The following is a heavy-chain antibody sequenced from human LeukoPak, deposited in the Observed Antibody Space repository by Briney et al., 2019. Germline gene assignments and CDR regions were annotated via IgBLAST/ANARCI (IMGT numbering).Heavy chain of an antibody. V-gene: IGHV4-34*01. CDR3: ARGRNNQITMIRGPNHYFGLDV. CDR2: INHVGST. J-gene: IGHJ6*02. CDR1: GFTFSSYA. D-gene: IGHD3-10*01. Sequence: GSLRLSCAASGFTFSSYAMSWVRQPPGKGLEWIGEINHVGSTKYNPSLKSRATMSVDPSKNQFSLKLSAVTAADTAFYYCARGRNNQITMIRGPNHYFGLDVWGQGTTVTVSS.